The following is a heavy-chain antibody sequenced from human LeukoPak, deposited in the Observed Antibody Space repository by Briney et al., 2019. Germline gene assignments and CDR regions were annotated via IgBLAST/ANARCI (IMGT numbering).Heavy chain of an antibody. CDR2: VNYSGST. CDR1: SGSINNYY. J-gene: IGHJ3*02. Sequence: SETLSLTCTVSSGSINNYYWSWIRQPPGKRLEWIGFVNYSGSTSYKSSLKSRATISVDTSKNQFSLKLSSVTAADTAVYYCARVASRTTVVIPYAFDIWGQGTMVTVSS. V-gene: IGHV4-59*01. D-gene: IGHD4-23*01. CDR3: ARVASRTTVVIPYAFDI.